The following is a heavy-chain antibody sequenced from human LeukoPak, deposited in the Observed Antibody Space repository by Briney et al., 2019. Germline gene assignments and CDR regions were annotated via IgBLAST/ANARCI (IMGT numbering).Heavy chain of an antibody. D-gene: IGHD1-26*01. CDR1: GFTFSCYW. Sequence: PGGSLRLSCAASGFTFSCYWMHWVRQAPGKGLVWVSRINSDGTTTTYADSVKGRFTISRDNAKSMVYLQMNSLRAEDTAVYYCAKDVGGTIWGQGTLVTVSS. CDR3: AKDVGGTI. J-gene: IGHJ4*02. V-gene: IGHV3-74*01. CDR2: INSDGTTT.